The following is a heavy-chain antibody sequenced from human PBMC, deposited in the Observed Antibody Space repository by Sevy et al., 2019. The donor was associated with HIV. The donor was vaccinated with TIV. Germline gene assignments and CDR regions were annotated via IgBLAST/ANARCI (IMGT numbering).Heavy chain of an antibody. CDR3: AKMPGGYCSSTSCWGFDP. V-gene: IGHV3-23*01. J-gene: IGHJ5*02. CDR2: ISGSGGST. D-gene: IGHD2-2*01. CDR1: GFTFSSYA. Sequence: GESLKISCAASGFTFSSYAMSWVRQAPGKGLEWVSAISGSGGSTYYADSVKGRFTISRDNSKNTLYLQMNSLRAEDTAVYYCAKMPGGYCSSTSCWGFDPWGQGTLVTVSS.